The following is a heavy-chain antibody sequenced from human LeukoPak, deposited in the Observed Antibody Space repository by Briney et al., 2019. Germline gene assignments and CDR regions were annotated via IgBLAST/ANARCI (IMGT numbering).Heavy chain of an antibody. CDR3: ARGRGIRKNWFDP. Sequence: ASVTVSFKASGYTFTSYDINWVRQATGQGLEWMGWMNPNSGNTGYAQKFQGRVTMTRNTSISTAYMELSSLRSEDTAVYYCARGRGIRKNWFDPWGQGTLVTVSS. J-gene: IGHJ5*02. CDR1: GYTFTSYD. D-gene: IGHD3-3*02. CDR2: MNPNSGNT. V-gene: IGHV1-8*01.